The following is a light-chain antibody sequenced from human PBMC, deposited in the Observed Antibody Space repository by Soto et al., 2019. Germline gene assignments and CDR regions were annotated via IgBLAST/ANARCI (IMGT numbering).Light chain of an antibody. CDR3: QTWGTGIGV. CDR2: LNSDGSH. Sequence: QLVLTQSPSASASLGASVKLTCTLSSGHSSYAIAWHQQQPEKGPRYLMKLNSDGSHSKGDGIPDRFSGSSSGAERYLTISSLQSEDEADYYCQTWGTGIGVFGGGTQPTVL. J-gene: IGLJ2*01. V-gene: IGLV4-69*01. CDR1: SGHSSYA.